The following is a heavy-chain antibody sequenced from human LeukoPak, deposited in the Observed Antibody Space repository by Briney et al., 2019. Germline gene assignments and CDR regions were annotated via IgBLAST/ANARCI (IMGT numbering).Heavy chain of an antibody. CDR1: GYSINSGYH. CDR2: MHHTGST. CDR3: ATSEGGGFFDY. Sequence: SETLSLTRTVSGYSINSGYHWGWIRQPPGKGLEWIAIMHHTGSTHYNPSLQSRVTISIDTSKNHFSLKLRSVSAADTAIYYCATSEGGGFFDYWGQGTPVTVSS. V-gene: IGHV4-38-2*02. D-gene: IGHD4-23*01. J-gene: IGHJ4*02.